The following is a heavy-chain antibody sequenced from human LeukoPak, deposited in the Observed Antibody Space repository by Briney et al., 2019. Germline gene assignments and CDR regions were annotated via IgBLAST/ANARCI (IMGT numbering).Heavy chain of an antibody. V-gene: IGHV4-39*01. CDR3: ATWRTAKTGFDY. Sequence: SETLSLTCTVSGGSISSSTYYWGWIRQPPGKGLEWIGNIHYSGSTYYNPSLKSRVTISVDTSKKQFSLNVSSVTAADTAVYYCATWRTAKTGFDYWGQGTLVTVSS. D-gene: IGHD1-1*01. J-gene: IGHJ4*02. CDR1: GGSISSSTYY. CDR2: IHYSGST.